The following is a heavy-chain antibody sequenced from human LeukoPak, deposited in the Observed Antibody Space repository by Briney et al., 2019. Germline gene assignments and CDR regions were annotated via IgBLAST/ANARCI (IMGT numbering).Heavy chain of an antibody. CDR3: ARGRGGYFYTLIDY. V-gene: IGHV3-7*01. J-gene: IGHJ4*02. Sequence: GGSLRLSCAASGFTFSNYWMNWVRQAPGKGLEWVANIKQDETEKYYVDSVKGRFTISRDNAKNSLYLQMNSLRAEDTAVYYCARGRGGYFYTLIDYWCQGILVTVST. CDR1: GFTFSNYW. D-gene: IGHD3-22*01. CDR2: IKQDETEK.